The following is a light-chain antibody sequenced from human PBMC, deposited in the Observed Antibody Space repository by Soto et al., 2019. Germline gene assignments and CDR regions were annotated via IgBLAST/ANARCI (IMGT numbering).Light chain of an antibody. Sequence: DIVMTQSPNSLAVSLGERSTINCKSSQSVLYSSNNKNYLAWYQQKPGQPPKLLIYLASTRDSGVPDRFSGSGSGTDFTLTISSLQAEDVAVYYCLQYYGTPWTFGQGTKVEIK. V-gene: IGKV4-1*01. CDR1: QSVLYSSNNKNY. CDR3: LQYYGTPWT. J-gene: IGKJ1*01. CDR2: LAS.